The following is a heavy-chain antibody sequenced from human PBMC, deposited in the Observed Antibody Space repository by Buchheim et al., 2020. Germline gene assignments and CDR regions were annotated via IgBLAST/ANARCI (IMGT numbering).Heavy chain of an antibody. Sequence: EVQLVESGGGLVQPGGSLRLSCAASGFTFSSYWMHWVRQAPGKGLVWVSRINSDGSSTSYADSVKGRFTISRDNAKNTLYLQMNSLRAEDTAVYYCARDLSSVVGVVIHYYYYGMDVWGQGTT. CDR3: ARDLSSVVGVVIHYYYYGMDV. CDR1: GFTFSSYW. J-gene: IGHJ6*02. V-gene: IGHV3-74*01. CDR2: INSDGSST. D-gene: IGHD3-3*01.